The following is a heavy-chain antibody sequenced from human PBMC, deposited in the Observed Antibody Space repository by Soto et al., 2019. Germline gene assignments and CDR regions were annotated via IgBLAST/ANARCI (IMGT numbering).Heavy chain of an antibody. CDR3: ARDIFGHVDAFDL. J-gene: IGHJ3*01. CDR2: TSGYSGNS. D-gene: IGHD3-3*02. CDR1: GYIFSSFY. V-gene: IGHV1-18*01. Sequence: ASVNVSCKASGYIFSSFYINWVRQAPGQGLEWMGWTSGYSGNSKYAQKFQGRVTMTTDTSTNTGYMEMRSLTSDDTAVYYCARDIFGHVDAFDLWGQGTMVTVS.